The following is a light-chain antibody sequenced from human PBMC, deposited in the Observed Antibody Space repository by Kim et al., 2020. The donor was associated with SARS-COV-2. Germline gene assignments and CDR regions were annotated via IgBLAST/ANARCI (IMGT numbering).Light chain of an antibody. CDR2: GAS. V-gene: IGKV3-15*01. J-gene: IGKJ4*01. CDR1: QSVRNN. CDR3: QQYNDWPLLT. Sequence: IVMTQSPATLSVSPGERVTLPCRASQSVRNNLAWYQQRPGQAPRLLIYGASTRATDISARFSGSGSGTEFTLTIRSLQSEDFAVYYCQQYNDWPLLTFGGGTKVDIK.